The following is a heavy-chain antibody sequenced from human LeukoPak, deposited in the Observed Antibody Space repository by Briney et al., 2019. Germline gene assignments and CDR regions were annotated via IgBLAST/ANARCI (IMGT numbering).Heavy chain of an antibody. V-gene: IGHV3-74*01. Sequence: GGSLRLSCAASGFTFSSYWMHWVRQAPGKGLGWVSRINSDGSSTSYADSVKRRFTISRDNDKNTLYLQMNSLRAEDTAVYYCARDRWQLHYFDYWGQGTLVTVSS. CDR1: GFTFSSYW. J-gene: IGHJ4*02. D-gene: IGHD2-15*01. CDR2: INSDGSST. CDR3: ARDRWQLHYFDY.